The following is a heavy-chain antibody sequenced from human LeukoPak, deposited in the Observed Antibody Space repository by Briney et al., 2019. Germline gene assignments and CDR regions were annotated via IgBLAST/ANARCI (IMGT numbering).Heavy chain of an antibody. CDR1: GYTFTSYY. CDR3: ARDSLKDAFDI. V-gene: IGHV1-46*01. CDR2: INPSGGST. J-gene: IGHJ3*02. Sequence: ASVKVSCKASGYTFTSYYMHWVRQAPGQGLEWMGIINPSGGSTSYAQKLQGRVTMTRDTSTSTVYMELSSLRSEDTAVYYCARDSLKDAFDIWGQGTMVTVSS.